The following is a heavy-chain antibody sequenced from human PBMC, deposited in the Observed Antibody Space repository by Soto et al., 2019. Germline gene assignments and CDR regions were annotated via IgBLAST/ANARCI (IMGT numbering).Heavy chain of an antibody. J-gene: IGHJ4*02. D-gene: IGHD3-22*01. CDR2: IYYSGST. CDR3: ARDLEYYYDSSGYWPFGY. V-gene: IGHV4-31*03. CDR1: GGSISSGGYY. Sequence: SETLSLTCTVSGGSISSGGYYWSWIRQHPGKGLEWIGYIYYSGSTYYNPSLKSRVTISVDTSKNQFSLKLSSVTAADTAVYYCARDLEYYYDSSGYWPFGYWGQGTLVTVS.